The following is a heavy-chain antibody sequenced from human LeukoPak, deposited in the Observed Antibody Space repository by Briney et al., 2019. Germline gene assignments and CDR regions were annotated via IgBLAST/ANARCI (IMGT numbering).Heavy chain of an antibody. CDR3: ARGYGYFGY. Sequence: PSETLSLTCTVSGGSISSSSYYWGWIRQPPGKGLEWIECSYYSGSTYYNPSLKSRVTISVDTSKNQFSLKLSSVTAADTAVYYCARGYGYFGYWGQGTLVTVSS. D-gene: IGHD4-17*01. V-gene: IGHV4-39*07. CDR2: SYYSGST. J-gene: IGHJ4*02. CDR1: GGSISSSSYY.